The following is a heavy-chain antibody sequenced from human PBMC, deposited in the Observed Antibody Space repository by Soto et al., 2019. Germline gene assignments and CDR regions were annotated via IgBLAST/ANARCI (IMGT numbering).Heavy chain of an antibody. CDR2: INHVGGT. CDR1: CGSFSGYY. D-gene: IGHD6-13*01. V-gene: IGHV4-34*01. Sequence: QVQLQQWGAGLLKPSETLSLTCAVYCGSFSGYYWSWIRQPPGKGLEWIGEINHVGGTNYNPSLKSRLTISVDTFKDEFSLKVNSVTAADAAVYYCAGGQKGYSSSWYVDWGQGTPVTGSS. CDR3: AGGQKGYSSSWYVD. J-gene: IGHJ4*02.